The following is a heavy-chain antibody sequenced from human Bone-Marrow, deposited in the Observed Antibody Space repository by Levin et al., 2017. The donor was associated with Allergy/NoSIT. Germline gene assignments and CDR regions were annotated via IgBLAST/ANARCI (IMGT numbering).Heavy chain of an antibody. V-gene: IGHV3-11*01. J-gene: IGHJ4*02. CDR3: ARVPSWNYPFDH. CDR1: GFTFTDYY. CDR2: IYVSDFTT. D-gene: IGHD1-7*01. Sequence: AGGSLRLSCAASGFTFTDYYMTWVRRAPGKGLEWIAYIYVSDFTTFYADSVKGRFTISRDNANNLLFLQMNSLRAEDTALYYCARVPSWNYPFDHWGQGTLVTVSS.